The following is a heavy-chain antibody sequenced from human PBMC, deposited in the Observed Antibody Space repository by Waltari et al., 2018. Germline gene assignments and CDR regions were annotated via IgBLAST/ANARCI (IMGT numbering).Heavy chain of an antibody. J-gene: IGHJ5*02. D-gene: IGHD4-4*01. Sequence: EVQLVESGGGLIQPGGSLRLSCAASGFGISANYMSWVRQAPGKGLEWVSFINSGGTTYYADSVKGRFTISRDNSKNTVYLQMNSLRAEDTAMYYCARDSKFDPWGQGTLVTVSS. CDR3: ARDSKFDP. CDR2: INSGGTT. CDR1: GFGISANY. V-gene: IGHV3-53*01.